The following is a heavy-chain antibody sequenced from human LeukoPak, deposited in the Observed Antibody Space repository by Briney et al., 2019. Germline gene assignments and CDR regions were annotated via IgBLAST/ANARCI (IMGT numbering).Heavy chain of an antibody. J-gene: IGHJ6*02. CDR3: ARVRIGQQLDKYYYYAMDV. CDR1: GYTFTDYY. CDR2: INPNSGGT. Sequence: SVKVSCKASGYTFTDYYMHWVRQAPGQGLEGMGWINPNSGGTNYAQKFQGRVAMTTDTSISTAYMEVSRLRSDDTAVYYCARVRIGQQLDKYYYYAMDVWGQGTTVTVSS. V-gene: IGHV1-2*02. D-gene: IGHD6-13*01.